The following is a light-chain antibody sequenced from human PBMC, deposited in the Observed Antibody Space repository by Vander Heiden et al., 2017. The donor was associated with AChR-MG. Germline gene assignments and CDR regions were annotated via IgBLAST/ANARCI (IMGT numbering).Light chain of an antibody. CDR2: DAS. J-gene: IGKJ3*01. CDR3: QQRCNGAPGFS. CDR1: QSVSTH. V-gene: IGKV3-11*01. Sequence: EIVLTQSPVIVSLSLGERATLSCRASQSVSTHLAWYHQKPCQAPRLLIYDASHRATDIPARFSGSGSPTDFTLTITSLEPDDSGVYYCQQRCNGAPGFSFGHGAKV.